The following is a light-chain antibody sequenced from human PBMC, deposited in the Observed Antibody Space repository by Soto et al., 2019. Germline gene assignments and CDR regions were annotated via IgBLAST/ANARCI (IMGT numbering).Light chain of an antibody. CDR1: SSDVGTYNY. CDR2: EVN. CDR3: SSYTSSSTVT. V-gene: IGLV2-14*01. J-gene: IGLJ2*01. Sequence: QSALTQPASVSGSPGQSITISCTGTSSDVGTYNYVSWYQQHPGKAPKLMIYEVNNRPSGVSNRFSGSKSGNTASLTISGLQAEDEADYYCSSYTSSSTVTFGGGTKVTVL.